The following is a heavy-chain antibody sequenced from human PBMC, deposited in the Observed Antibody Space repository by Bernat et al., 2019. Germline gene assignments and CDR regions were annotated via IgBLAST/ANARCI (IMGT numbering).Heavy chain of an antibody. CDR1: GGSISSSSYY. CDR3: ARASAEWLFNYYYYYMDV. V-gene: IGHV4-39*07. J-gene: IGHJ6*03. Sequence: QLQLQESGPGLVKPSETLSLTCTVSGGSISSSSYYWGWIRQPPGKGLEWIGSIYHSGSTNYNPSLKSRVTISVDTSKNQFSLKLSSVTAADTAVYYCARASAEWLFNYYYYYMDVWGKGTTVTVSS. D-gene: IGHD3-3*01. CDR2: IYHSGST.